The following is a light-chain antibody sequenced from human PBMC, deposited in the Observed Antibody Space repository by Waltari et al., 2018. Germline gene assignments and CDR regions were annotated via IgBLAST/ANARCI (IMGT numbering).Light chain of an antibody. J-gene: IGLJ3*02. Sequence: QSALPQPASVSGSLGQPITISCPGTSSDVGGYNFVSWYQQDPGKAHKLMIYEVSNRPSGVSNRFSGSKSGNTASLTISGLQAEDEADYYCSSHTTSSIWVFGGGTKLTVL. CDR3: SSHTTSSIWV. V-gene: IGLV2-14*01. CDR2: EVS. CDR1: SSDVGGYNF.